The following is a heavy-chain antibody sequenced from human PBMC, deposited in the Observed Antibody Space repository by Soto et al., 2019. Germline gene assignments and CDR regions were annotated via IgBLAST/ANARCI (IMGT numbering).Heavy chain of an antibody. V-gene: IGHV1-46*01. CDR3: ARGDSTDCSNGVCSFFLNHDMDV. CDR1: GYTFTSHY. D-gene: IGHD2-8*01. Sequence: ASVKVSCKASGYTFTSHYIRWVRQAPGQGLEWMGIINPSGGDTTFAQKFQGRVTMTRDTSTRTVYMELSSVRSEDTAVYYCARGDSTDCSNGVCSFFLNHDMDVWGQGTTVTVSS. J-gene: IGHJ6*02. CDR2: INPSGGDT.